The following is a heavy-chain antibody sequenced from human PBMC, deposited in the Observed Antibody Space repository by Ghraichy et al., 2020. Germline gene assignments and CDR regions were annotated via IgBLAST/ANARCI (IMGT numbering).Heavy chain of an antibody. CDR1: GFTFSSYW. J-gene: IGHJ6*02. Sequence: GALRLSCAASGFTFSSYWMHWVRQAPGKGLVWVSRINSDGSSTSYADSVKGRFTISRDNAKNTLYLQMNSLRAEDTAVYYCARVLMGHLYYYYGMDVWGQGTTVTVSS. D-gene: IGHD3-16*01. CDR2: INSDGSST. CDR3: ARVLMGHLYYYYGMDV. V-gene: IGHV3-74*01.